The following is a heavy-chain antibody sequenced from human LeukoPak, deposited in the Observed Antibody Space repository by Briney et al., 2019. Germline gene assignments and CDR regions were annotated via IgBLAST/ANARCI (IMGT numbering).Heavy chain of an antibody. CDR1: AFIFSGHW. V-gene: IGHV3-53*01. CDR2: IYGGGNI. Sequence: GGSLRLSCEGSAFIFSGHWMNWVRQTPGKGLEWVSVIYGGGNIYYADSVKGRFTISRDNSKNTLYLQMNSLRAEDTAVYYCARGAGYNYPYYFDYWGQGTLVTVSS. J-gene: IGHJ4*02. CDR3: ARGAGYNYPYYFDY. D-gene: IGHD5-24*01.